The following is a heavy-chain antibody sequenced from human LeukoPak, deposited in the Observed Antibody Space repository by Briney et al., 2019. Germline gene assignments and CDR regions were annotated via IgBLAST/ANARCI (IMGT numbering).Heavy chain of an antibody. V-gene: IGHV3-23*01. CDR1: GFTFSSYA. CDR3: AKDLLRYFDWLFAFDY. Sequence: GGSLRLSCAASGFTFSSYAMSWVRQAPGKGLEWVSAISGSGGSTYYADSVKGRFTISRDNSKNTLYLQMNSLRAEDTAVYYCAKDLLRYFDWLFAFDYWGQGTLVTVSS. J-gene: IGHJ4*02. CDR2: ISGSGGST. D-gene: IGHD3-9*01.